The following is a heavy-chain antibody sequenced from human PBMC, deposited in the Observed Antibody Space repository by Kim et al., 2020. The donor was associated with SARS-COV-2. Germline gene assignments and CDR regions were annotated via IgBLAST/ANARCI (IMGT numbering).Heavy chain of an antibody. CDR1: GYPFTDYA. CDR2: INTNSGRP. J-gene: IGHJ6*02. V-gene: IGHV7-4-1*02. Sequence: ASVKVSCKASGYPFTDYAIYWVRQAPGQGLELMGWINTNSGRPSYAQGFTGRFVFSLDTSVSTAYLQISSLKPEDTALYYCASYYYGSGTYTPPPMDVWGQGTTVTFSS. D-gene: IGHD3-10*01. CDR3: ASYYYGSGTYTPPPMDV.